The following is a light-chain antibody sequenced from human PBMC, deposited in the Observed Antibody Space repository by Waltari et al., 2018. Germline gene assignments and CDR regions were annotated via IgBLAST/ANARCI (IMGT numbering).Light chain of an antibody. CDR2: DVS. V-gene: IGKV3-11*01. J-gene: IGKJ4*01. CDR3: QQRRSWPLT. Sequence: EIVLTQSPATLSLSPGERAILSCRASQSVSTYLAWYQHRPGQAPRLLIHDVSNRATGIPARFSGSGSGTDFTLTISSLEPEDFAVYYCQQRRSWPLTFGGGTKVEIK. CDR1: QSVSTY.